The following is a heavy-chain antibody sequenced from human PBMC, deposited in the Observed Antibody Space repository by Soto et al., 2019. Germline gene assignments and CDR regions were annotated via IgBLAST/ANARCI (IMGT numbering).Heavy chain of an antibody. V-gene: IGHV1-2*04. Sequence: GASVKVSCKASGYTFTGYYMHWVRQAPGQGLEWMGWINPNSGGTNYAQKFQGWVTMTRDTSISTAYMELSRLRSDDTAVYYCARDRSLHPHYGSGSIYPRNGMDVWGQGTTVTVSS. CDR1: GYTFTGYY. J-gene: IGHJ6*02. CDR3: ARDRSLHPHYGSGSIYPRNGMDV. D-gene: IGHD3-10*01. CDR2: INPNSGGT.